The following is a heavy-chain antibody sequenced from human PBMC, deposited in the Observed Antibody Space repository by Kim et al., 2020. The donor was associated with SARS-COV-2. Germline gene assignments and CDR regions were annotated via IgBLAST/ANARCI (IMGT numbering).Heavy chain of an antibody. V-gene: IGHV5-51*01. CDR2: SDT. D-gene: IGHD2-21*01. CDR3: ARLVVGFDP. Sequence: SDTRYSPSFQGQVSISADKSINTVYLQWSSLETSDTAIYYCARLVVGFDPWGQGTLVTVSS. J-gene: IGHJ5*02.